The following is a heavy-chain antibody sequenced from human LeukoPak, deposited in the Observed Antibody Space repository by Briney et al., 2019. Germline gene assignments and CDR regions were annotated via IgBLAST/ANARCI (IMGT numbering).Heavy chain of an antibody. CDR1: GVTFSGYY. CDR3: ARGSGVV. D-gene: IGHD3-10*01. CDR2: INHSGST. J-gene: IGHJ4*02. Sequence: SETLTLTCAVYGVTFSGYYWSWIRQPPGKGLEWIGEINHSGSTNYNPSLKSRVTISVDTSKNQFSLKLSSVTAADTAVYYCARGSGVVWGQGTLVTVSS. V-gene: IGHV4-34*01.